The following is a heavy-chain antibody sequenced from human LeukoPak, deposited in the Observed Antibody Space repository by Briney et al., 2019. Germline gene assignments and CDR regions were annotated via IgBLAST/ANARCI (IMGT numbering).Heavy chain of an antibody. V-gene: IGHV3-30*19. CDR2: ISYDGSNK. CDR1: GFTFINFD. Sequence: GGSLRLSCAASGFTFINFDMYWVRQAPGKGLEWVAVISYDGSNKYYADSVKGRFTISRDNSKNTLYLQMNSLRAEDTAVYYCAKGIIAAAGDYYYYYMDVWGKGTTVTISS. D-gene: IGHD6-13*01. CDR3: AKGIIAAAGDYYYYYMDV. J-gene: IGHJ6*03.